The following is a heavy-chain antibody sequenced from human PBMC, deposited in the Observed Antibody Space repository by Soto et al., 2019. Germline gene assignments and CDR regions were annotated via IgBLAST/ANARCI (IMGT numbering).Heavy chain of an antibody. CDR1: GFTFSSYG. D-gene: IGHD2-2*03. Sequence: GGSLRLSCAASGFTFSSYGMHWVRQAPGKGLEWVAVIWYDGSNKYYADSVKGRFTISRDNSKNTLYLQMNSLRAEDTAVYYCXXMDIVVVPAAMPQPSNYYYYYGMDVWGQGTTVTVSS. CDR3: XXMDIVVVPAAMPQPSNYYYYYGMDV. V-gene: IGHV3-33*01. J-gene: IGHJ6*02. CDR2: IWYDGSNK.